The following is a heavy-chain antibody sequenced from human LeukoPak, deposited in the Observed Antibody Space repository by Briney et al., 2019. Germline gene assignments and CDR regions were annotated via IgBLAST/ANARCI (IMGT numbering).Heavy chain of an antibody. D-gene: IGHD6-13*01. Sequence: GGSLRLSCAASGFTFSSYSMNWARQAPGKGLEWVSSISSSSSYIYYADSVKGRFTISRDNAKNSLYLQMNSLRAEDTAVYYCARLIAAAGTNRLDYWGQGTLVTVSS. J-gene: IGHJ4*02. CDR1: GFTFSSYS. CDR2: ISSSSSYI. V-gene: IGHV3-21*01. CDR3: ARLIAAAGTNRLDY.